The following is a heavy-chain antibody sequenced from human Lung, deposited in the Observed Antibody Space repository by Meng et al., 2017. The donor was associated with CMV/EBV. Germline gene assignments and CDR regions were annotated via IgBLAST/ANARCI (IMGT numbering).Heavy chain of an antibody. CDR1: GGSLSGYD. CDR2: IRHSGDIT. D-gene: IGHD6-6*01. V-gene: IGHV4-34*01. J-gene: IGHJ4*02. Sequence: CCSYGGSLSGYDWSWIRQTPGKGLEWIGEIRHSGDITNYNPSLKSRVTISVDTSKKQFFLKLSDVTAADTAVYYCTRQYSSSYHSDYWGQGTLVTVSS. CDR3: TRQYSSSYHSDY.